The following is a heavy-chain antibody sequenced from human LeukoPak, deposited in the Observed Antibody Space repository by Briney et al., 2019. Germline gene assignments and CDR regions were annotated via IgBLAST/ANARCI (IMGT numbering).Heavy chain of an antibody. Sequence: SETLSLTCTVSGYSISSGYYWGWIRQPPGKGLEWIGSINHSGSTYYNPSLKSRVTMSVDTSKNQFSLKLSSVTAADTAVYYCARDLDHVFDYWGQGTLVTVSS. CDR3: ARDLDHVFDY. CDR2: INHSGST. CDR1: GYSISSGYY. V-gene: IGHV4-38-2*02. J-gene: IGHJ4*02. D-gene: IGHD3/OR15-3a*01.